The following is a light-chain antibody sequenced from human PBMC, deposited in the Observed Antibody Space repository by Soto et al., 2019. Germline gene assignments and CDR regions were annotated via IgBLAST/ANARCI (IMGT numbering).Light chain of an antibody. V-gene: IGLV1-51*01. Sequence: QSPLTQPTSVAGGPGQKVTISGSGSSSDIGGNSVSWYQQLPGTAPKLLIYDDNKRPSGIPDRFSGSKSGTSATLGITGFQTGDEADYYCGSWDSSLSAYVFGTGTKVTVL. CDR1: SSDIGGNS. CDR2: DDN. CDR3: GSWDSSLSAYV. J-gene: IGLJ1*01.